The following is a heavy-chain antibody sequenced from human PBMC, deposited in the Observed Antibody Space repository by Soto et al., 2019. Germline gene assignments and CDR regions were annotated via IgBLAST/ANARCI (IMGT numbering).Heavy chain of an antibody. CDR3: TREGSGYNF. CDR2: IIPVFGGP. Sequence: VASVKVSCKASGGTFSSFGISWVRQAPGQGLEWMGGIIPVFGGPNYAQRFRGRLTITADESTNTCYMELIDLESEDTAVYYCTREGSGYNFWGRGTQVTVSS. J-gene: IGHJ1*01. CDR1: GGTFSSFG. D-gene: IGHD5-12*01. V-gene: IGHV1-69*13.